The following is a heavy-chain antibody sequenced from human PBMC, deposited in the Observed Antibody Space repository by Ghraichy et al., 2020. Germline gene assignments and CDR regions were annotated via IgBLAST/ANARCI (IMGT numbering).Heavy chain of an antibody. Sequence: GESLNISCAASGFTFSSYSMNWVRQAPGKGLEWVSSISSSSSYIYYADSVKGRFTISRDNAKNSLYLQMNSLRAEDTAVYYCARDRYGDYSFLSLRWGQGTLVTVSS. J-gene: IGHJ4*02. D-gene: IGHD4-17*01. CDR2: ISSSSSYI. V-gene: IGHV3-21*01. CDR1: GFTFSSYS. CDR3: ARDRYGDYSFLSLR.